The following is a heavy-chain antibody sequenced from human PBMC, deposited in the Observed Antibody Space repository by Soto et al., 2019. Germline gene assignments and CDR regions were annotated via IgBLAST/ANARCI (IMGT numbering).Heavy chain of an antibody. D-gene: IGHD2-8*01. CDR3: ARGLGYCTNGVCPIEYFQH. CDR2: INPSGGST. CDR1: GYIFTNHY. J-gene: IGHJ1*01. Sequence: ASVKVSCKASGYIFTNHYMHWVRQAPGQGLEWMGIINPSGGSTSYAQKFQGRVTMTRDTSTSTVYMELSSLRSEDTAVYYCARGLGYCTNGVCPIEYFQHWGQGTLVTVSS. V-gene: IGHV1-46*01.